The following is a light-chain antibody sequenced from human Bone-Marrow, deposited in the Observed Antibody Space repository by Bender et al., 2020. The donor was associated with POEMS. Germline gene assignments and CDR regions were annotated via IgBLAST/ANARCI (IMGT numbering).Light chain of an antibody. J-gene: IGLJ3*02. CDR2: RNN. CDR1: ISNIGSNY. CDR3: CSYTGNYSLM. V-gene: IGLV1-47*01. Sequence: QSVLTQPPSASGTPGQRVTISCSGSISNIGSNYGYWYQQFPGTAPKLLFYRNNQRTSGVPDRFSDSKSGTSASLAISDIQSEDEGDYYCCSYTGNYSLMFGGGTKLTVL.